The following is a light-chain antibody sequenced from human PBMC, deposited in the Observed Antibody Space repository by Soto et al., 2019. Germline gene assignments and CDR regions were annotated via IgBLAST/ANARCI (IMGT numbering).Light chain of an antibody. CDR3: QLCDTDSDHQV. J-gene: IGLJ3*02. CDR2: DDS. Sequence: SYELTQPPSVSLAPGQTARITCGGRNIGVKSVHWYQQKPGQAPVLIVFDDSDRPSGIPGRFSGSNSGDTATLTISRVEAGDEADYYCQLCDTDSDHQVFGGGTKLTVL. CDR1: NIGVKS. V-gene: IGLV3-21*02.